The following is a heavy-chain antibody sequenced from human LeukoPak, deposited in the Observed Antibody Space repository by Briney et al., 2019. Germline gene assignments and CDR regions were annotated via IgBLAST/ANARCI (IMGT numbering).Heavy chain of an antibody. D-gene: IGHD5-12*01. Sequence: GESLKISCKGSGYSFTSYWNSWVRQMPGKGLEWMGRIDPSDSYTNYSPSFQGHVTISADKSISTAYLQWNSLKASDTAMYYCARHQYRVATFGYWGQGTLVTVSS. J-gene: IGHJ4*02. CDR2: IDPSDSYT. V-gene: IGHV5-10-1*01. CDR3: ARHQYRVATFGY. CDR1: GYSFTSYW.